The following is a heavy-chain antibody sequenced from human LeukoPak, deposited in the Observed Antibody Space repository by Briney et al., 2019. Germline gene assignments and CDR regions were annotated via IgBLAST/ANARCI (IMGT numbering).Heavy chain of an antibody. D-gene: IGHD6-19*01. V-gene: IGHV1-24*01. CDR1: GYTFTSYG. Sequence: ASVKVSCKASGYTFTSYGISWVRQAPGQGLEWMGGFDPEDGETIYAQKFQGRVTMTEDTSTDTAYMELSSLRSEDTAVYYCATVALYSSGWYLDYWGQGTLVTVSS. CDR3: ATVALYSSGWYLDY. J-gene: IGHJ4*02. CDR2: FDPEDGET.